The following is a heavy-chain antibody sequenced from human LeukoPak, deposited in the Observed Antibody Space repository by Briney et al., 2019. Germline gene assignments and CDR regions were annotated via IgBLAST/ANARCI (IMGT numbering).Heavy chain of an antibody. J-gene: IGHJ4*02. CDR1: GFIFSDFW. D-gene: IGHD2-2*01. Sequence: GGSLRLSCTVSGFIFSDFWMSWLCQAPAKGLEWVAKMCEEGNERFYEDSVRSRFTIFRDNTKKSFYLQLSSLRPEDSPVYNCARPRGCGSARCNNFDYWGQGTLVTVSS. CDR2: MCEEGNER. V-gene: IGHV3-7*01. CDR3: ARPRGCGSARCNNFDY.